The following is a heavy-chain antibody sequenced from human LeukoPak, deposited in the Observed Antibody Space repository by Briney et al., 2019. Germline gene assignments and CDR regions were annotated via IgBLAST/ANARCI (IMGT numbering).Heavy chain of an antibody. CDR2: ISRSGTTI. J-gene: IGHJ4*02. Sequence: GGSLRLSCAASGFTFSTYSMNWVRQAPGKGLGWVSYISRSGTTITYADSVKGRFTISRDNAKNSLYLQMNSLRDEDTAVYYCARDWEQLSDWGQGTLVTVSS. CDR1: GFTFSTYS. D-gene: IGHD6-6*01. V-gene: IGHV3-48*02. CDR3: ARDWEQLSD.